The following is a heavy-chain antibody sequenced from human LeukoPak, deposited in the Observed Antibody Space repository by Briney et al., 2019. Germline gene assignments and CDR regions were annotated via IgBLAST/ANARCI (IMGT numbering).Heavy chain of an antibody. CDR2: INPTGGST. CDR1: GYTFTGYY. CDR3: ARGYCSGGSCYRSFDY. J-gene: IGHJ4*02. V-gene: IGHV1-46*01. D-gene: IGHD2-15*01. Sequence: GASVKVSCKASGYTFTGYYMHWVRQAPGQGLEWMGIINPTGGSTSYAQKFQGRVTMTRDMSTSTVYMELSSLRSEDTAVYYCARGYCSGGSCYRSFDYWGQGTLVTVSS.